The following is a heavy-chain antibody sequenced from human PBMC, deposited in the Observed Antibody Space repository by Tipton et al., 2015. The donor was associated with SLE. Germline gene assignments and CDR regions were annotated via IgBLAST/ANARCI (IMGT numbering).Heavy chain of an antibody. V-gene: IGHV4-34*01. CDR3: ARDGGGIAAFDI. CDR2: INHSGST. D-gene: IGHD6-13*01. CDR1: GGSFSGYY. J-gene: IGHJ3*02. Sequence: TLSLTCAVYGGSFSGYYWNWIRQPPGKGLEWIGEINHSGSTNYNPSLKSRVTISVDTSKNQFSLKLSSVTAADTAVYYCARDGGGIAAFDIWGQGTMVTVSS.